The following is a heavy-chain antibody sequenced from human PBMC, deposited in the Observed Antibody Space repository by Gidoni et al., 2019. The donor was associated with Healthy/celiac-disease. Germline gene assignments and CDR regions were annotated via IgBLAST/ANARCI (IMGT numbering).Heavy chain of an antibody. CDR1: GFTFSDYY. CDR2: ISSSSSYT. CDR3: ARYGGIRGYGSGSYYFRPYYYYMDV. Sequence: QVQLVESGGGLVKPGGSLRLSCAASGFTFSDYYMSWIRQAPGKGLEWVSYISSSSSYTNYADAVKGRFTISRDNAKNSLYLQMNSLRAEDTAVYYCARYGGIRGYGSGSYYFRPYYYYMDVWGKGTTVTVSS. J-gene: IGHJ6*03. V-gene: IGHV3-11*05. D-gene: IGHD3-10*01.